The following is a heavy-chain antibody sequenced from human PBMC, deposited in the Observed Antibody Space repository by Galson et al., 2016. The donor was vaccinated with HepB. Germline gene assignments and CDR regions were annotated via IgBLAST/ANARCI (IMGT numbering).Heavy chain of an antibody. V-gene: IGHV3-30*04. CDR2: ISYDGRNK. Sequence: SLRLSCAASGFTFSSYAMHWVRQTPGKGLEWVAVISYDGRNKDYADSVKGRFTISRDNSKNTLNLQMSSLRGDDTAVYYCARGRNVVLTAPHDYWGQGTLVTVSS. D-gene: IGHD2-21*02. CDR1: GFTFSSYA. CDR3: ARGRNVVLTAPHDY. J-gene: IGHJ4*02.